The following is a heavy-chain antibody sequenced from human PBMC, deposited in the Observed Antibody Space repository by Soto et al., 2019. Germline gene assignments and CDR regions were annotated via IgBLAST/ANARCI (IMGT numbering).Heavy chain of an antibody. CDR3: AKDEYSSGWYEVQAVDY. D-gene: IGHD6-19*01. CDR1: GFTFSSYA. CDR2: ISGSGGST. Sequence: GGSLRLSCAASGFTFSSYAMSWVRQAPGKGLEWVSAISGSGGSTYYADSVKGRFTISRDNSKNTLYLQMNSLRAEDTAVYYCAKDEYSSGWYEVQAVDYWGQGTLVTVSS. J-gene: IGHJ4*02. V-gene: IGHV3-23*01.